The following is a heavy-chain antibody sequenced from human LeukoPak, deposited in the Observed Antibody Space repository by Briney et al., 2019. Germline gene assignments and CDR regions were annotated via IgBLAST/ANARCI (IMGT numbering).Heavy chain of an antibody. V-gene: IGHV3-23*01. CDR3: ATRGSGRYYFDH. CDR2: ISASGHST. D-gene: IGHD6-19*01. CDR1: GFTFSSYS. Sequence: GGSLKLSCTPSGFTFSSYSMAWVRQAPGKGLEWVSGISASGHSTNHADSVRGRFTITRDSSKNTLLLQMDSLTTDDTAVYYCATRGSGRYYFDHWGQGALVTVSS. J-gene: IGHJ4*02.